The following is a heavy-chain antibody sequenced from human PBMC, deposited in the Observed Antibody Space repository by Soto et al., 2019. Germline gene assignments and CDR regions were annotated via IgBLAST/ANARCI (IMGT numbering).Heavy chain of an antibody. CDR3: ARGVGLLFDVGWLDP. Sequence: ASVKVSCKSSGYPFTSYVISWVRQAPGQGLEWMGWISAYNGNINYAQKLQGRVTMTTDTSTSTAYMELRSLRSDDTAMYYCARGVGLLFDVGWLDPWGQGTLVTVSS. CDR1: GYPFTSYV. D-gene: IGHD2-2*01. J-gene: IGHJ5*02. V-gene: IGHV1-18*01. CDR2: ISAYNGNI.